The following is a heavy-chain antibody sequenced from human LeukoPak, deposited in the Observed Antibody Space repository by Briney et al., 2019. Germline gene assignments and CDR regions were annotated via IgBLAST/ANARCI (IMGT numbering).Heavy chain of an antibody. D-gene: IGHD2-2*01. CDR1: GYTFTSYG. CDR2: ISSYNGDT. Sequence: ASVKVSCTASGYTFTSYGISWVRQAPGQGLEWMGWISSYNGDTNYAQKLQGRVTMTTDTSTSTAYMELRSLRSDDTAVYYCAREAAALYYPYYYMDVWGRGTTVIISS. CDR3: AREAAALYYPYYYMDV. J-gene: IGHJ6*03. V-gene: IGHV1-18*01.